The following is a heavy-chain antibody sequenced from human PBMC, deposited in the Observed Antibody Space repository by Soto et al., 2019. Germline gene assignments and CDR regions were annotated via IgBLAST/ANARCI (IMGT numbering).Heavy chain of an antibody. Sequence: QITLKESGPTLVKPTQTLTLTCTFSGFSLSTSGVGVGWIRQPPGKALEWLALIYWDDDKRYSPSLKSRLTITKDTSKSQVVLTMTNMDSVDTTTYYCAHRRHYCSGGTCYSIWFDPWGQGTLVTVSS. CDR1: GFSLSTSGVG. J-gene: IGHJ5*02. D-gene: IGHD2-15*01. V-gene: IGHV2-5*02. CDR2: IYWDDDK. CDR3: AHRRHYCSGGTCYSIWFDP.